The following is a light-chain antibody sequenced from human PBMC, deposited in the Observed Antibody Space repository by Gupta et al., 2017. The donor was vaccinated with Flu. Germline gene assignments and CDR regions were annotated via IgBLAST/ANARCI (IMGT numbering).Light chain of an antibody. J-gene: IGKJ1*01. V-gene: IGKV3-11*01. Sequence: EIVLTQSPATLSLSPGERATLSCRASQSVSSYLAWYQQKPGQAPRLLIYDASNRATGIPARFSGSGSGTDFTLTISSLQPEDFAGYYCQQRSNGPRTFGQGTKVEIK. CDR3: QQRSNGPRT. CDR2: DAS. CDR1: QSVSSY.